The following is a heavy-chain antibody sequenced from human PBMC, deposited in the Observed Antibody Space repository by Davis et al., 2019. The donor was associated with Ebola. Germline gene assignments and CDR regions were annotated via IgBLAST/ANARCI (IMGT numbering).Heavy chain of an antibody. V-gene: IGHV1-18*01. J-gene: IGHJ4*02. D-gene: IGHD2-21*01. Sequence: GGSLRLSCKGSGYSFTSYGISWVRQAPGQGLEWMGWISAYNGNTNYAQKLQGRVTMTTDTSTSTAYMELRSLRSDDTAVYYCAGGGVWAGGHFDYWGQGTLVTVSS. CDR3: AGGGVWAGGHFDY. CDR2: ISAYNGNT. CDR1: GYSFTSYG.